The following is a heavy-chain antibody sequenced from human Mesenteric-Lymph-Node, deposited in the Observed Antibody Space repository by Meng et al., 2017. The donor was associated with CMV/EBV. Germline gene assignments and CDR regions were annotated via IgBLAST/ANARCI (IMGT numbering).Heavy chain of an antibody. J-gene: IGHJ4*02. V-gene: IGHV3-53*01. CDR1: GFTVSIGH. Sequence: GGSLRLSCTASGFTVSIGHMNWVRQAPGKGLEWVSVICSGDATHYADSVKGRFTISRDNSKNTLFLQMTSLRAEDTAVYYCAKEGVYDGYAVDYWGQGTLVTVSS. CDR3: AKEGVYDGYAVDY. CDR2: ICSGDAT. D-gene: IGHD5-24*01.